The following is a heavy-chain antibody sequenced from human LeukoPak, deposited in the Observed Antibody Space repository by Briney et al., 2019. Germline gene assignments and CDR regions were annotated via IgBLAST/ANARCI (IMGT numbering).Heavy chain of an antibody. D-gene: IGHD3-3*01. J-gene: IGHJ4*02. V-gene: IGHV4-59*02. CDR1: GGSVSSYY. Sequence: SETLSLTCTVSGGSVSSYYWSWIRQPPGKGLEWIGYIYYSGSTNYNPSLKSRVTISVDTSKNQFSLKLSSVTAADTAVYYCARASVTISVAFFDYWGQGTLVTVSS. CDR3: ARASVTISVAFFDY. CDR2: IYYSGST.